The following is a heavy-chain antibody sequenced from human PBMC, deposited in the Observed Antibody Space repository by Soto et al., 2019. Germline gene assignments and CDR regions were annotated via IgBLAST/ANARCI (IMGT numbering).Heavy chain of an antibody. Sequence: GGSLRLSCAASGFTFSSYSMNWVRQAPGKGLEWVSYISSSSSTIYYADSVKGRFTISRDNAKNSLYLQMNSLGDEDTAVYYCARDGFVGLLWFGELLETAAARSGMDVWGQGTTVTVSS. CDR3: ARDGFVGLLWFGELLETAAARSGMDV. J-gene: IGHJ6*02. CDR1: GFTFSSYS. D-gene: IGHD3-10*01. CDR2: ISSSSSTI. V-gene: IGHV3-48*02.